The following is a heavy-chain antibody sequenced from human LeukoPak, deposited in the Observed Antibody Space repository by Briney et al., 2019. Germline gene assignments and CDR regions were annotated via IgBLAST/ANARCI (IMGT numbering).Heavy chain of an antibody. Sequence: GGSLRLSCAASEFTFDNYAMSWVRQAPGKGLGWVSVISGSGYYSYYADSVKGRFTVSRDDSKTTLYLQMNSLRADDTAVYYCAKGGPTGSNHFDFWGQGTLATVSS. D-gene: IGHD1-26*01. J-gene: IGHJ4*02. V-gene: IGHV3-23*01. CDR1: EFTFDNYA. CDR3: AKGGPTGSNHFDF. CDR2: ISGSGYYS.